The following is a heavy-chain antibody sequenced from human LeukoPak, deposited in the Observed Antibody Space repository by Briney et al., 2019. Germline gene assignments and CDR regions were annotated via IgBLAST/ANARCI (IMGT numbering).Heavy chain of an antibody. CDR1: GYSFISYD. J-gene: IGHJ4*02. Sequence: ASVKVSCKASGYSFISYDINWVRQATGQGLEWLGWMNPNSGSTGYAQNFQGRVSMTRDTSISTAYMELSDLGSEDTAVYYCARNLARTGDFDYWGQGTLVTVSS. D-gene: IGHD5-12*01. CDR2: MNPNSGST. V-gene: IGHV1-8*01. CDR3: ARNLARTGDFDY.